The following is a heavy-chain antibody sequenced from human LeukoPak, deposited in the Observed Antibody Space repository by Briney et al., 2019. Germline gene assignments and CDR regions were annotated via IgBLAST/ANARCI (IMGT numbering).Heavy chain of an antibody. CDR1: GFTFSSYW. CDR2: ISGSGGST. V-gene: IGHV3-23*01. J-gene: IGHJ4*02. D-gene: IGHD1-26*01. CDR3: AKDRGSCGEDY. Sequence: GGSLRLSCAASGFTFSSYWMSWVRPAPGKGLEWVSAISGSGGSTYYADSVKGRFTISRDNSKNTLYLQMNSLRAEDTAVYYCAKDRGSCGEDYWGQGTLVTVSS.